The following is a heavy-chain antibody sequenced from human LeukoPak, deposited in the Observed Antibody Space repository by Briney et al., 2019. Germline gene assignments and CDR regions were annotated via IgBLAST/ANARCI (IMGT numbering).Heavy chain of an antibody. J-gene: IGHJ6*03. CDR2: IYYSGST. D-gene: IGHD1-20*01. CDR1: GGSIRSNNYY. Sequence: KTSETLSLTCSVSGGSIRSNNYYWGWIRQPPGKGLEWIGSIYYSGSTYYNPSLKSRVTMSVDTSKNHFSLKLSSVTAADTAVYYCARVTGNYYYYYYMDVWGKGTTVTVSS. CDR3: ARVTGNYYYYYYMDV. V-gene: IGHV4-39*07.